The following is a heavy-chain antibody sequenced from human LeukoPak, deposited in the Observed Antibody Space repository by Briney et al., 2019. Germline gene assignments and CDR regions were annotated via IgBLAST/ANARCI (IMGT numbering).Heavy chain of an antibody. CDR3: ARHNVNSHSVDF. V-gene: IGHV4-59*08. D-gene: IGHD4-23*01. J-gene: IGHJ4*02. Sequence: SETLSLTGTVSGGSLSTYCWGWIRQPPGKRLEWIGYIYNSGSTNYNPSLKSRVTISVDTSKNQFSLKLSSVTAADTAVYYCARHNVNSHSVDFWGQGTLVIVSS. CDR2: IYNSGST. CDR1: GGSLSTYC.